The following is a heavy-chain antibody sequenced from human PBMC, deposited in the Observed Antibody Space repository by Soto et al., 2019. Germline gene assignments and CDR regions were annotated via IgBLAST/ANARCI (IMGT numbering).Heavy chain of an antibody. CDR3: GRLTGGYYFDY. Sequence: SETLSLTCTVSGGSISSGGYYWSWIRQHPGKGLEWIGSIYYSGSTYYNPSLKSRVTISVDTSKNQFSLKLSSVTAADTAVYYCGRLTGGYYFDYWGQGTLVTVSS. D-gene: IGHD3-10*01. V-gene: IGHV4-39*01. CDR2: IYYSGST. J-gene: IGHJ4*02. CDR1: GGSISSGGYY.